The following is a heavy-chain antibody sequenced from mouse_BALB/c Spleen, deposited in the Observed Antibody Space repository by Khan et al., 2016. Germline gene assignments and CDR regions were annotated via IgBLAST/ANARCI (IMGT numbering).Heavy chain of an antibody. Sequence: QVQLQQSGADLARPGASVKLSCKASGYTFTNYWMQWVKQRPGQGLEWIGAIYTGDGDTRYTQKFKGKATLTADKSSTTAYMQLSSLASEDSAVYYCARSKIRGYFDYWGQGTTLTVSS. CDR1: GYTFTNYW. D-gene: IGHD2-4*01. V-gene: IGHV1-87*01. CDR3: ARSKIRGYFDY. J-gene: IGHJ2*01. CDR2: IYTGDGDT.